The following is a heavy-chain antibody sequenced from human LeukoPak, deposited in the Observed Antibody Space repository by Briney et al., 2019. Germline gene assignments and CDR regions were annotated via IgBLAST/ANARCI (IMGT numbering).Heavy chain of an antibody. V-gene: IGHV3-23*01. CDR1: GFTFSTYA. J-gene: IGHJ4*02. CDR2: ISGSGGST. CDR3: AGGEWPQNY. Sequence: PGGSLRLSCAASGFTFSTYAMSWVRQAPGKGLEWVSDISGSGGSTYYADSVKGRFTVSRDNSKNTLYLQLSSLRADDTAVYYCAGGEWPQNYWGQGTLVTVSS. D-gene: IGHD3-10*01.